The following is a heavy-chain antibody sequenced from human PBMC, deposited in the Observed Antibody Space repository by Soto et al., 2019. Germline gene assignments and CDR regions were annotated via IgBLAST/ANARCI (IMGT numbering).Heavy chain of an antibody. J-gene: IGHJ6*02. CDR3: THSHDTSSLFYNYYGMDV. Sequence: SGHTLVNPTQTLTLTCTFSGFSLSTSGVGVGWIRQPPGKALEWLALIYWDDDKRYSPSLESRLTVTKDTSKNQVVLTLTNMDPVDTATYYCTHSHDTSSLFYNYYGMDVWGQGTTVTVSS. CDR1: GFSLSTSGVG. CDR2: IYWDDDK. V-gene: IGHV2-5*02. D-gene: IGHD6-6*01.